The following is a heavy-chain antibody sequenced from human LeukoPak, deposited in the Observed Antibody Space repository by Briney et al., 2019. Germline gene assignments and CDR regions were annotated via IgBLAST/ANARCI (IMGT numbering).Heavy chain of an antibody. CDR1: GLTFSSYG. CDR2: ISYDGSNK. CDR3: AKDGGGYDYFDY. J-gene: IGHJ4*02. Sequence: PGGSLRLSCAASGLTFSSYGMHWVRQAPGKGLEWVAVISYDGSNKYYADSVKGRFTISRDNSKNTLYLQMNSLRAEDTPVHYCAKDGGGYDYFDYWGQGTLVTVSS. D-gene: IGHD5-12*01. V-gene: IGHV3-30*18.